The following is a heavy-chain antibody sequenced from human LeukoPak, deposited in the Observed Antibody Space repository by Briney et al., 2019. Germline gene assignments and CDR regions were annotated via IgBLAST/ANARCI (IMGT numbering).Heavy chain of an antibody. CDR3: ATISGPPPYYYDSSGRKGNY. V-gene: IGHV4-34*01. J-gene: IGHJ4*02. CDR2: INHSGST. Sequence: PSETLSLTCAVYGGSFSGYYWSWIRQPPGKGLEWIGEINHSGSTNYNPSLKSRVTISVDTSKNQFSLKLSSVTAADTAVYYCATISGPPPYYYDSSGRKGNYWGQGTLVTVSS. CDR1: GGSFSGYY. D-gene: IGHD3-22*01.